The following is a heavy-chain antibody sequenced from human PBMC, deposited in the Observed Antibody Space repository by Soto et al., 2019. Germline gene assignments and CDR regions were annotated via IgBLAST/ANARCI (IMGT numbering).Heavy chain of an antibody. CDR2: INPSGGST. Sequence: GASVKVSCKASGYTFTSYYMHWVRRAPGQGLEWMGIINPSGGSTSYAQKFQGRVTMTRDTSTSTVYMELSSLRSEDTAVYYCARDLLSRDTAMVYRFYYYVMDVWGHGTTVTVSS. D-gene: IGHD5-18*01. CDR3: ARDLLSRDTAMVYRFYYYVMDV. J-gene: IGHJ6*02. CDR1: GYTFTSYY. V-gene: IGHV1-46*01.